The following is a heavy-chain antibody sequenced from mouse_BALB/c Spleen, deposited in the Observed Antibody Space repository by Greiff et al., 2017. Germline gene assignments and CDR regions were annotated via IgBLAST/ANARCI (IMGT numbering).Heavy chain of an antibody. V-gene: IGHV14-3*02. J-gene: IGHJ2*01. Sequence: VQLQQSGAELVKPGASVKLSCTASGFNIKDTYMHWVKQRPEQGLEWIGRIDPANGNTKYDPKFQGKATITADTSSNTAYLQRSSLTSEDTAVYYCARSLLSNFDYAGQGTTLTVSA. CDR3: ARSLLSNFDY. CDR1: GFNIKDTY. CDR2: IDPANGNT. D-gene: IGHD2-1*01.